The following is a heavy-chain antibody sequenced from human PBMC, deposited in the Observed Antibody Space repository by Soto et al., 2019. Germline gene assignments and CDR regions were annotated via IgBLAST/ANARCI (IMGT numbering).Heavy chain of an antibody. Sequence: QVQLVQSGTEVKKTGASVKVSCKASGYTLTSYGISWVRQAPGQGLEWMGWIRAYDGNTNYAQKLQGRVTMTTDTSTSTGYMELRSLRSDDTAVYYCARDALPEDYWGQGTMVTVSS. CDR2: IRAYDGNT. CDR3: ARDALPEDY. CDR1: GYTLTSYG. D-gene: IGHD2-15*01. J-gene: IGHJ4*02. V-gene: IGHV1-18*01.